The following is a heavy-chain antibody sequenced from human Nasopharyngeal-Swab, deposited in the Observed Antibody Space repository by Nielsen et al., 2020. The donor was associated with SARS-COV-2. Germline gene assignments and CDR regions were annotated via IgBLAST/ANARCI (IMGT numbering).Heavy chain of an antibody. D-gene: IGHD6-13*01. CDR3: ARDGRDYSSSWYYYYGMDV. J-gene: IGHJ6*02. V-gene: IGHV4-59*01. Sequence: SETLSLTCTVSGGSISSYYWSWIRQPPGKGLEWIGYIYYSGSTNYNPSLKSQVTISVDTSKNQFSLKLSSVTAADTAVYYCARDGRDYSSSWYYYYGMDVWGQGTTVTVSS. CDR1: GGSISSYY. CDR2: IYYSGST.